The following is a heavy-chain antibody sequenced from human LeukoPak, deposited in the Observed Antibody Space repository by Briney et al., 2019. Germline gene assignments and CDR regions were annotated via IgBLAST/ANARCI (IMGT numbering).Heavy chain of an antibody. D-gene: IGHD5-24*01. CDR2: NPNSGNT. CDR3: ARGLGMATIYYYYYYGMDV. Sequence: NPNSGNTGYAQKFQGRVTMTRNTSISTAYMELSSLRSEDTAVYYCARGLGMATIYYYYYYGMDVWGQGTTVTVSS. J-gene: IGHJ6*02. V-gene: IGHV1-8*01.